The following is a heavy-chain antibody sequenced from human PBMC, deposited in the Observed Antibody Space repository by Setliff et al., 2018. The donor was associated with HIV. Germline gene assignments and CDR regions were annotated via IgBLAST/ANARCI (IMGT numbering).Heavy chain of an antibody. CDR2: TKYDGSES. V-gene: IGHV3-7*03. J-gene: IGHJ5*02. CDR1: GLTFNRYW. D-gene: IGHD2-15*01. Sequence: GGSLRLSCVASGLTFNRYWMSWVRQVPGKGLEWVSNTKYDGSESYYVDSVKGRFIASTDNARNSLFLEMNSLRAEDTALYFCAQDYTATFWEYNWFDPWGQGTLVTVSS. CDR3: AQDYTATFWEYNWFDP.